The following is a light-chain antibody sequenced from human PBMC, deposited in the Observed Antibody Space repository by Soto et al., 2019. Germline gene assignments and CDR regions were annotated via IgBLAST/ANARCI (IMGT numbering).Light chain of an antibody. Sequence: QSVLTQSPSASASLGASVKLTCTLSXGHSNYAIAWHQQQSEKGPRYLMKLNSDGSHSKGDGIPDRFSGSSSGAERYLTISSLQSEDEADYYCQTWGSGIVVFGGGTKLTVL. V-gene: IGLV4-69*01. CDR1: XGHSNYA. CDR3: QTWGSGIVV. J-gene: IGLJ2*01. CDR2: LNSDGSH.